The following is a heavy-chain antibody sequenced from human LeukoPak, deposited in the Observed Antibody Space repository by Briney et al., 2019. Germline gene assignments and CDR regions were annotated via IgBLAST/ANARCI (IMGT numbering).Heavy chain of an antibody. CDR2: INHSGST. J-gene: IGHJ4*02. CDR3: ARGRYSFGY. Sequence: SETLSLTCAVYGGSFSGYYWSWIRQPPGKGLEWIGEINHSGSTNYNPSLKSRVTISVDTSKNQFSLNLSSVTAADTTVYFCARGRYSFGYWGQGTLVTVSS. CDR1: GGSFSGYY. D-gene: IGHD5-18*01. V-gene: IGHV4-34*01.